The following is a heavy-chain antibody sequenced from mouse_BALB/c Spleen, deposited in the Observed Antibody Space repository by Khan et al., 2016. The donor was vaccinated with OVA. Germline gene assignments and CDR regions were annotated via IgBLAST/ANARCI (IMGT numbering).Heavy chain of an antibody. Sequence: QVQLQQPGADLSRPGASVKLSCKASGYTFTSYWMHWLKQRPGQNLEWIVTIYPGNGDTRYTQKFKGKATLTADKSSSTAYMQLSSLASEDSAVYYCVRSWDSYYFDYWGQGTILTVSS. D-gene: IGHD4-1*01. CDR3: VRSWDSYYFDY. J-gene: IGHJ2*01. CDR1: GYTFTSYW. V-gene: IGHV1-87*01. CDR2: IYPGNGDT.